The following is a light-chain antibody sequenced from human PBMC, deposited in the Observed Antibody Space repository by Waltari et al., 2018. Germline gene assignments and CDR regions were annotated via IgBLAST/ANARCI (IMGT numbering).Light chain of an antibody. CDR2: VNSDGSH. V-gene: IGLV4-69*01. Sequence: QLVLTQSPSASASLGASVKLTCTLSSGHSSNVIAWLQQQPEKGPRYLMKVNSDGSHRKGDEIPDRFSGSSSGAERYLTISNLQSEDEADYYCQTGGHGTWVFGGGTKLTV. J-gene: IGLJ3*02. CDR1: SGHSSNV. CDR3: QTGGHGTWV.